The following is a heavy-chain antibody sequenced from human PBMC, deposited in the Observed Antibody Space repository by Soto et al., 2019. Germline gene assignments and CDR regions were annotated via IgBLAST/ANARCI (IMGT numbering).Heavy chain of an antibody. D-gene: IGHD3-22*01. CDR2: IYYSGST. CDR3: ARVGYYYDSSGLYYFDY. J-gene: IGHJ4*02. CDR1: GGSISSYY. V-gene: IGHV4-59*06. Sequence: SETLSLTCTVSGGSISSYYWSWIRQHPGKGLEWIGYIYYSGSTYYNPSLKSRVTISVDTSKNQFSLKLSSVTAADTAVYYCARVGYYYDSSGLYYFDYWGQGTLVTVSS.